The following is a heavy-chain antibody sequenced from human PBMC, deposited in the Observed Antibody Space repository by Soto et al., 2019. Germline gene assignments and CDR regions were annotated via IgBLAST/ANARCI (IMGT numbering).Heavy chain of an antibody. CDR2: ISGSGGST. D-gene: IGHD4-17*01. V-gene: IGHV3-23*01. J-gene: IGHJ4*02. CDR3: AKSYGGAFDY. Sequence: GGSLRLPCAASGLTFSSYAMRWVRQAPGKGLEWVSAISGSGGSTYYADSVKGRFTISRDNSKNTLYLQMNSLRAEDTAVYYCAKSYGGAFDYWGQGTLVTVSS. CDR1: GLTFSSYA.